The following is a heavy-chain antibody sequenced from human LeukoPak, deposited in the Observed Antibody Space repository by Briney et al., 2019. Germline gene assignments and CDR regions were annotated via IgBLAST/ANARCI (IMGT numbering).Heavy chain of an antibody. CDR2: IKRDGSEK. CDR3: TTDTWYSAGH. D-gene: IGHD2-15*01. J-gene: IGHJ4*02. CDR1: GFIFSGSW. Sequence: GGSLRLSCTASGFIFSGSWMAWIRQAPGKGLEWVAIIKRDGSEKYYVDSMKGRFTISRDNAKNSLFLQMNSLRAEDTAIYYCTTDTWYSAGHWGQGTLVTVSS. V-gene: IGHV3-7*03.